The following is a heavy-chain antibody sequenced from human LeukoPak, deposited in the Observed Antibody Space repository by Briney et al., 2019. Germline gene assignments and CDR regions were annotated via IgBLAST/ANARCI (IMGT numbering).Heavy chain of an antibody. CDR2: ISSSGDTV. CDR3: AAHTIAARPISFQH. J-gene: IGHJ1*01. D-gene: IGHD6-6*01. Sequence: PGGSLRLSCAASGFTFSSYEMNWVPQAPGKGLEWVSYISSSGDTVYYADSVKGRFTISRDNAKNSLYLQMNSLRAADTAVYYCAAHTIAARPISFQHWGQGTLVTVSA. CDR1: GFTFSSYE. V-gene: IGHV3-48*03.